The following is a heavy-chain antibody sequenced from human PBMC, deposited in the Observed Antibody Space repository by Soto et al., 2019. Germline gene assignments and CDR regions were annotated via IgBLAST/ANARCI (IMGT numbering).Heavy chain of an antibody. CDR3: ARDGGRSVGAFDI. CDR2: IKQDGSEK. Sequence: LRLSCAASGFTFSSSWMSWVRQAPGKGLEWVANIKQDGSEKYYVDSVKGRFTISRDNAKNSLYLQMNSLRAEDTAVYYCARDGGRSVGAFDIWGQGTMVTVSS. J-gene: IGHJ3*02. V-gene: IGHV3-7*03. CDR1: GFTFSSSW. D-gene: IGHD1-26*01.